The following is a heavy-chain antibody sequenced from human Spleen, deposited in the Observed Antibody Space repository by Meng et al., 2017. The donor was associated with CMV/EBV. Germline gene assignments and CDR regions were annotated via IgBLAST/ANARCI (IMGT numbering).Heavy chain of an antibody. CDR3: ARIRWLSNYYYGMDV. V-gene: IGHV1-2*02. CDR1: GYTFTGYY. Sequence: ASVKVSCKASGYTFTGYYMHWVRQAPGQGLEWMGWINPNSGGTNYAQKFQGRVTMTRDTSISTAYMELSRLRSDDTAVYYCARIRWLSNYYYGMDVWGQGTTVTVSS. CDR2: INPNSGGT. D-gene: IGHD4-23*01. J-gene: IGHJ6*02.